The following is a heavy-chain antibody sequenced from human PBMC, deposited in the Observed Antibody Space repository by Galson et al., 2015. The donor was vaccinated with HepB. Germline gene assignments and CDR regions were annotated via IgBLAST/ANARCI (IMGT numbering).Heavy chain of an antibody. CDR1: GGTFSSYA. CDR3: AKGITVTFYYYYGMDV. Sequence: SCKASGGTFSSYAMSWVRQAPGKGLEWVSAISGSGGSTYYADSVKGRFTISRDNSKNTLYLQMNSLRAEDTAVYYCAKGITVTFYYYYGMDVWGQGTTVTVSS. CDR2: ISGSGGST. D-gene: IGHD4-17*01. J-gene: IGHJ6*02. V-gene: IGHV3-23*01.